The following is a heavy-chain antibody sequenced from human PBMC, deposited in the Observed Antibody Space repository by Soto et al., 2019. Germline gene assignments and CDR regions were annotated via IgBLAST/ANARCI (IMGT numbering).Heavy chain of an antibody. Sequence: GGSLRLSCAASGFTFSSYAMSWVRQAPGKGLEWVSAISGSGGSTYYADSVKGRFTISRDNSKNTLYLQMNSLRAEDTAVYYCAKDDLYCSGVAVAGNLDVWGQGTTVTVSS. V-gene: IGHV3-23*01. CDR3: AKDDLYCSGVAVAGNLDV. CDR1: GFTFSSYA. J-gene: IGHJ6*02. D-gene: IGHD6-19*01. CDR2: ISGSGGST.